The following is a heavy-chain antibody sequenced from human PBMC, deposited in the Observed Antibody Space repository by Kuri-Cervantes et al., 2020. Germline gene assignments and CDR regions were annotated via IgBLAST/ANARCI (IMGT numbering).Heavy chain of an antibody. CDR3: AREEAALFDY. CDR2: IFDDGNT. J-gene: IGHJ4*02. Sequence: SETLSLTCNVFGYSISSGYYWVWIRQPPGKGLEWIASIFDDGNTYYNPSLKSRVTISVDTSKNQFSLKLSSVTAADTAVYYCAREEAALFDYWGQGTLVTVSS. CDR1: GYSISSGYY. V-gene: IGHV4-38-2*02.